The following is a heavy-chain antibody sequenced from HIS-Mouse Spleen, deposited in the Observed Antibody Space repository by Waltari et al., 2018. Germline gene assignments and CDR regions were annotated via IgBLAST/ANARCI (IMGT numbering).Heavy chain of an antibody. CDR3: ARMGPASGSYGDY. D-gene: IGHD1-26*01. V-gene: IGHV4-34*01. CDR2: INHSGST. J-gene: IGHJ4*02. Sequence: QVQLQQWGAGLLKPSETLSLTCAVYGGSFSGYYWSWIRQPPGKGLESFGEINHSGSTNHNPSLKSRVTISVDTAKNQCSLKRSSVTAADTAVYYCARMGPASGSYGDYWGQGTLVTVSS. CDR1: GGSFSGYY.